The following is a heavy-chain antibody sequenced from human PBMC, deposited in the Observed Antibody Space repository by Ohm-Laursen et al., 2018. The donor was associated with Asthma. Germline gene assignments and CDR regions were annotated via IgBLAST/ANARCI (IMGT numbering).Heavy chain of an antibody. Sequence: SETLSLTCAVSGGSISSSSYYWGWIRQPPGKGLEWIGSIYYSGSTYYNPSLKSRVTISVDTSKNQFSLKLSSVTAADTAVYYCASPLVVVTAIRFNDAFDIWGQGTMVTVSS. CDR1: GGSISSSSYY. D-gene: IGHD2-21*02. V-gene: IGHV4-39*01. CDR3: ASPLVVVTAIRFNDAFDI. J-gene: IGHJ3*02. CDR2: IYYSGST.